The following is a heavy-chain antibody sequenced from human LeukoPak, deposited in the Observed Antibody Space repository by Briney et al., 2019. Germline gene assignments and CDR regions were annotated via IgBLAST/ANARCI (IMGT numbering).Heavy chain of an antibody. V-gene: IGHV4-59*08. Sequence: PSETLSLTCTVSGGSISGYYWSWIRQPPGKGLEWIAYISYSGSTNYSPSLKSRVTISVDTSKNQFSLKLSSVTAADTAVYYCARHQSHSSGWYIDYWGQGTLVTVSS. D-gene: IGHD6-19*01. CDR2: ISYSGST. CDR1: GGSISGYY. J-gene: IGHJ4*02. CDR3: ARHQSHSSGWYIDY.